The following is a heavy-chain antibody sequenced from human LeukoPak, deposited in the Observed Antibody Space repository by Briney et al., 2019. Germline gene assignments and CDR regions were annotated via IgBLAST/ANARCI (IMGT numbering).Heavy chain of an antibody. CDR3: ARGLWSDAFDI. D-gene: IGHD3-10*01. CDR1: GFTFSSYS. V-gene: IGHV3-74*01. CDR2: INTDGTTT. J-gene: IGHJ3*02. Sequence: GSLRLSCAASGFTFSSYSMNWVRQAPGKGLVWVSRINTDGTTTTYADSVKGRFTISRDNAKNTLYLQMNSLRAEDTAVYYCARGLWSDAFDIWGRGTMVTVSS.